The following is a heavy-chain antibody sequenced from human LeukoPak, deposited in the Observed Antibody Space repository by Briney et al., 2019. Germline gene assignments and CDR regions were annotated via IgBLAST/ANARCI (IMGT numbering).Heavy chain of an antibody. Sequence: SETLSLTCSVSGGSIRDSSYYWGWIRQPPGMGLEWIGSIYYSGSTYYNPSLKSRVTISVDTSKNQLSLKLNSVTAADTAVYYCARPYCVSTSCPFDYWGQGTLVTVSS. J-gene: IGHJ4*02. CDR3: ARPYCVSTSCPFDY. CDR2: IYYSGST. CDR1: GGSIRDSSYY. D-gene: IGHD2-2*01. V-gene: IGHV4-39*01.